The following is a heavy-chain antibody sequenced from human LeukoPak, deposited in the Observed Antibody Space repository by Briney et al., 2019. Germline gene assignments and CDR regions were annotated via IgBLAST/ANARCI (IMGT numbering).Heavy chain of an antibody. CDR2: IKEDGSER. J-gene: IGHJ6*02. CDR3: ARDPPVLRYFDWLPQYYYYGMDV. CDR1: AFIFSGHW. V-gene: IGHV3-7*03. Sequence: PGGSLRLSCEGSAFIFSGHWMNWVRQTPGKGLEWVASIKEDGSERQYVDSVKGRFSISRDNTKGSLFLQLNSLRAEDTAVYYCARDPPVLRYFDWLPQYYYYGMDVWGQGTTVTVSS. D-gene: IGHD3-9*01.